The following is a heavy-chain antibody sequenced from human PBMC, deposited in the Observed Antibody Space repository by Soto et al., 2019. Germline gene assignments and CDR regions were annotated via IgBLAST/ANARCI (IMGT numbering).Heavy chain of an antibody. D-gene: IGHD2-2*01. V-gene: IGHV1-46*01. CDR2: INPSGGST. J-gene: IGHJ6*02. Sequence: QVQLVQSGAEVKKPGASVKVSCKASGYTFTSYYMHWVRQAPGQGLEWMGIINPSGGSTSYAQKLQGRVTRTRDTSTSKVYMELSSLRSEDTAVYYGARDIVVVPAAIPKTHYYYYYYGMDVWGQGTTVTVSS. CDR3: ARDIVVVPAAIPKTHYYYYYYGMDV. CDR1: GYTFTSYY.